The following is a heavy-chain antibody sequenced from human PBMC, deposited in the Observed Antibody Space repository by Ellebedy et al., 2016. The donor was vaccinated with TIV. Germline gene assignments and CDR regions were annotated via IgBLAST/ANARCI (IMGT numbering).Heavy chain of an antibody. CDR2: INPSGGST. CDR1: GGTFSRYA. D-gene: IGHD4-17*01. Sequence: AASVKVSCKASGGTFSRYAISWVRQAPGQGLEWMGIINPSGGSTTYLQKFQGKVTLTRDTSTSTVYMEMNSLTSVDTAVYYCARGTTVRAYMDAWGKGTTVTVSS. CDR3: ARGTTVRAYMDA. J-gene: IGHJ6*03. V-gene: IGHV1-46*01.